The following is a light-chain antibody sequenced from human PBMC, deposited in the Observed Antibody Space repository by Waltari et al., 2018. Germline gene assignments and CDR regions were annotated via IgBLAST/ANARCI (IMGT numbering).Light chain of an antibody. CDR3: QQFDSSPGT. J-gene: IGKJ1*01. CDR1: QSLSSIY. Sequence: EIVLTQSPGTLSLSPGERATLSCRASQSLSSIYLAWDQQKPGQAPRLIIYGTSSRATGIPDRFSGSVSGTDFTLTFSRLEAEDFAVYYCQQFDSSPGTFGQGTKVEIK. V-gene: IGKV3-20*01. CDR2: GTS.